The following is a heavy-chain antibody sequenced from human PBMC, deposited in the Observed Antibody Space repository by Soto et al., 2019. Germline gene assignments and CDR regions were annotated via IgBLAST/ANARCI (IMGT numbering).Heavy chain of an antibody. Sequence: QVQLVQSGAEVKTPGASVKVSCKASGYTFATYDINWVRQAPAQGLEWMGWMNLNSGKPGYAQKFQGRATRSRDTALSAAHMERSSLRNEDTAVYYCARSDASHFNWVDSWGPGALVTVSA. D-gene: IGHD2-2*01. CDR2: MNLNSGKP. J-gene: IGHJ5*01. V-gene: IGHV1-8*01. CDR3: ARSDASHFNWVDS. CDR1: GYTFATYD.